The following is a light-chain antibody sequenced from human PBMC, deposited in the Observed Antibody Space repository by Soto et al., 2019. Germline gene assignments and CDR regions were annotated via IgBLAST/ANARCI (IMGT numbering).Light chain of an antibody. CDR3: QQRSNWPLT. J-gene: IGKJ4*01. CDR1: QSVSSY. Sequence: EVVLTQSPATLSLSPGESATLSCRASQSVSSYLAWYQQKLGQAPRLLIYDASNRATGIPARFSGSGSGTDLTLTISSLEPEDFAVYFWQQRSNWPLTFGGGTKVEIK. CDR2: DAS. V-gene: IGKV3-11*01.